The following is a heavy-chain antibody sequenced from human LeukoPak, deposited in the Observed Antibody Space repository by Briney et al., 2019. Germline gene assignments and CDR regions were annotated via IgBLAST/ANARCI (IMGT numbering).Heavy chain of an antibody. D-gene: IGHD4-11*01. CDR1: GFTFSSYA. Sequence: PGGSLRLSCAASGFTFSSYAMSWVRQAPGKGLEWVSAISGSGGSTYYADSVKGRFTISRDNSKNTLYLQMNSLRAEDTAVYYCATSLLTTVTGGNWFDPWGQGTLVTVSS. V-gene: IGHV3-23*01. CDR3: ATSLLTTVTGGNWFDP. CDR2: ISGSGGST. J-gene: IGHJ5*02.